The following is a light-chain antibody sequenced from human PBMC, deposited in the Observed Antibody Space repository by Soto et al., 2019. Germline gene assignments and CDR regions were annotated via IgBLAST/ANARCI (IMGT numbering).Light chain of an antibody. J-gene: IGLJ2*01. CDR1: NIGSKS. V-gene: IGLV3-21*02. CDR2: DDS. CDR3: QVWDSSSDHVV. Sequence: SYELTQPPSVSVAPGXXXXXXXGGNNIGSKSVHWYQQKPGQAPVLVVYDDSDRPSGIPERFSGSNSGNTATLTITRVGAGDEADYYCQVWDSSSDHVVFGGGTKLTVL.